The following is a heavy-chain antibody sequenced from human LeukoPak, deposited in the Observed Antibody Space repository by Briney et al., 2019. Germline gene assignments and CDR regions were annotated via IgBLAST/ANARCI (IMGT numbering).Heavy chain of an antibody. CDR1: GFTFSSYA. J-gene: IGHJ4*02. CDR3: AKGSYYESSGSFYFDY. Sequence: GGSLRLSCAASGFTFSSYAMSWVRQAPGRGLEWVSGISGSGDNTYCADSVKGRFTISRDNSKNTLYVQVNSLGTEDTAAYYCAKGSYYESSGSFYFDYWGQGTLVTVSS. D-gene: IGHD3-22*01. V-gene: IGHV3-23*01. CDR2: ISGSGDNT.